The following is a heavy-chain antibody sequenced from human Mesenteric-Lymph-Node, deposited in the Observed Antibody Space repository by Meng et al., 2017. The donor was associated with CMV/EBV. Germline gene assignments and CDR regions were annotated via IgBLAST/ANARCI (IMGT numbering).Heavy chain of an antibody. Sequence: GSLRLSCTVSGASVSGYYWTWIRQPPGKGLEWIGEINHSGSANYNPSLKSRVTISVDTSKNQFSLKLSSVTAADTAVYYCASTAYWGQGTLVTVSS. D-gene: IGHD2-21*02. V-gene: IGHV4-34*01. CDR3: ASTAY. J-gene: IGHJ4*02. CDR1: GASVSGYY. CDR2: INHSGSA.